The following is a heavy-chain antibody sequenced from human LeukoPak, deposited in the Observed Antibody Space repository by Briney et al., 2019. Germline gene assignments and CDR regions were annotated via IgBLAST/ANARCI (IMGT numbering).Heavy chain of an antibody. CDR1: GYTFTSYA. Sequence: ASVKVSCKASGYTFTSYAMHWVRQAPGQRLEWMGWINAGNGNTKYSQKFQGRVTITRDTSASTAYMELSSLRSEDTAVYYCASEYYESSGYSEEDYYYYGMDVWGQGTTVTVSS. D-gene: IGHD3-22*01. CDR2: INAGNGNT. V-gene: IGHV1-3*01. CDR3: ASEYYESSGYSEEDYYYYGMDV. J-gene: IGHJ6*02.